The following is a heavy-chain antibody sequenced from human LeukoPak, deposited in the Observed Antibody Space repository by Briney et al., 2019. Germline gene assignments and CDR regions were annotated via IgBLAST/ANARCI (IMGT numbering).Heavy chain of an antibody. D-gene: IGHD3-3*01. CDR3: ARAPRITIFGVVKNWFDP. CDR1: GGSFSGYY. Sequence: SETLSLTCAVNGGSFSGYYWSWIRQPPGKGLEWIGEINHSGSTNYNPSLKSRVTISVDTSKNQFSLKLSSVTAADTAVYYCARAPRITIFGVVKNWFDPWGQGTLVTVSS. J-gene: IGHJ5*02. CDR2: INHSGST. V-gene: IGHV4-34*01.